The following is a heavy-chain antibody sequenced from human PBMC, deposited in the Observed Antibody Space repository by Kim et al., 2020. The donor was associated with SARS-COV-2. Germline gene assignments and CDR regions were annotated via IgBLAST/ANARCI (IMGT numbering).Heavy chain of an antibody. CDR2: KNEGTNT. J-gene: IGHJ4*02. CDR3: TTAFEY. V-gene: IGHV3-74*01. Sequence: KNEGTNTYYADSVRRLFTNSRENTKNTVYLQNNSLGAEDTALYYCTTAFEYWGQGTLVTVSS.